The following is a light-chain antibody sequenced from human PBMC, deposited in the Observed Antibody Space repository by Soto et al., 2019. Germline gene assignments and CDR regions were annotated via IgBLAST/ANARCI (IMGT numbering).Light chain of an antibody. J-gene: IGLJ1*01. Sequence: QSALTQPASVSGSPGQSITISCTGTSSYVGRYNFVSWYQQHPGKVPKVMIYEVTKRPSGVSNRFSGSKSGNMAFLTISGLQAEDEADYYCCSDAGSGIYVFGTGTKVTVL. V-gene: IGLV2-23*02. CDR1: SSYVGRYNF. CDR2: EVT. CDR3: CSDAGSGIYV.